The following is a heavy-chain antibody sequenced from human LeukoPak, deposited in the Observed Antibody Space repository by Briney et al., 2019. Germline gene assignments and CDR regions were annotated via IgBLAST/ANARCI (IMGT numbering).Heavy chain of an antibody. J-gene: IGHJ4*02. CDR3: ARDTGDSSGWYYFDY. CDR1: GGSFSGYY. Sequence: PSETLSLTCAVSGGSFSGYYWSWIRQPPGKGLEWIGYIYYSGSTNYNPSLKSRVTISVDTSKNQFSLKLSSVTAADTAVYYCARDTGDSSGWYYFDYWGQGTLVTVSS. D-gene: IGHD6-19*01. V-gene: IGHV4-59*01. CDR2: IYYSGST.